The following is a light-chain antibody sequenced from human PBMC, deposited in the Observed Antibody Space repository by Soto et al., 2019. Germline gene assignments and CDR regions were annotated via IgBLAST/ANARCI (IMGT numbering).Light chain of an antibody. Sequence: EIVMTQAPAALSLSRGDRATLSCRASQSVCSNLAWYQQKPGQAPRLLIYDASSRATGIPARFSGSGSGTDFTLTISRLEPEDFAVYFCQHRRNWWTFGQGTKVDIK. J-gene: IGKJ1*01. CDR3: QHRRNWWT. CDR1: QSVCSN. V-gene: IGKV3-11*01. CDR2: DAS.